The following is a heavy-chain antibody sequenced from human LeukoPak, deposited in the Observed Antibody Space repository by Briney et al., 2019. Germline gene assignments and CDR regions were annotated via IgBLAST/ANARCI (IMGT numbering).Heavy chain of an antibody. Sequence: SETLSLTCSVSGGSISSYYWSWIRQPLGKGLEWIGYISNSGSTNYYPSLRSRVTISGDTSRNQFSLKLSSVTAADTAVYYCARHVPGMTSDIWGQGTMVTVSS. CDR1: GGSISSYY. D-gene: IGHD6-19*01. CDR2: ISNSGST. J-gene: IGHJ3*02. V-gene: IGHV4-59*08. CDR3: ARHVPGMTSDI.